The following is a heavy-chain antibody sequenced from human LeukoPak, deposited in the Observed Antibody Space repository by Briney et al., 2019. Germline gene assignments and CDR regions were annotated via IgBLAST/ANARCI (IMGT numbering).Heavy chain of an antibody. CDR3: ARSPHNSAWYEKWFDP. CDR2: ISASGGT. CDR1: GGSISTYY. J-gene: IGHJ5*02. V-gene: IGHV4-4*08. D-gene: IGHD6-19*01. Sequence: SETLSVTRTVSGGSISTYYWSWIRQPPGKGLEWIADISASGGTNYNPSLESRVTVSMDSSKNQFSLKLSSVTAADTAVFYCARSPHNSAWYEKWFDPWGQGTLVTVSS.